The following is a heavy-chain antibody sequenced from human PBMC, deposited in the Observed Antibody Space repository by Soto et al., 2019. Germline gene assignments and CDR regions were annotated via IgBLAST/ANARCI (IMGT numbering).Heavy chain of an antibody. J-gene: IGHJ6*02. CDR2: ISYDGSNK. V-gene: IGHV3-30-3*01. Sequence: QVQLVESGGGVVQPGRSLRLSCAASGFTFSSYAMHCVRQAPGKGLEWVAVISYDGSNKYYADSVKGRFTISRDNSKNTLYLQMNSLRAEDTAVYYCAREETPPGIWYYYYGMDVWGQGTTVTVSS. CDR1: GFTFSSYA. CDR3: AREETPPGIWYYYYGMDV. D-gene: IGHD1-20*01.